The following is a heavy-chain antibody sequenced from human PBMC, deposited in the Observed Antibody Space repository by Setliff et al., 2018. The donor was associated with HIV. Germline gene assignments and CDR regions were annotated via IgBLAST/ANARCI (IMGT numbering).Heavy chain of an antibody. J-gene: IGHJ5*02. V-gene: IGHV3-23*01. CDR3: AKERNPYYYDTSGYSWFDP. CDR1: GFTFSSDA. CDR2: VSGGGGST. D-gene: IGHD3-22*01. Sequence: GESLKISCAASGFTFSSDAMSWVRQAPGKGLEWVSAVSGGGGSTYYADSVKGRFAISRDNSKNTLYLQMNSLRVEDTAVYYCAKERNPYYYDTSGYSWFDPWGQGTLVTVSS.